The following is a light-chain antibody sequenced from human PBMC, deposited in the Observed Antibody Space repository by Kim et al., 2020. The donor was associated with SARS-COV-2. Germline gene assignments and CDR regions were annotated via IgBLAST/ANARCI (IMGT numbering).Light chain of an antibody. Sequence: DIQMTQSPSSLSASVGDRVTITCRASQGISNYLAWYQQKPGKVPKLLIYAASTLQSGVPPRFSGSGSGTDFSLTISSLQPEDVATYYCQKYNSAPPYTFGQGTKLEI. CDR3: QKYNSAPPYT. CDR2: AAS. CDR1: QGISNY. V-gene: IGKV1-27*01. J-gene: IGKJ2*01.